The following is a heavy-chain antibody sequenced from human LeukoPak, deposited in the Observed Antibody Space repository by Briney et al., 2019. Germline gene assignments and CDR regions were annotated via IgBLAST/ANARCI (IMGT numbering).Heavy chain of an antibody. CDR3: AKSYSSSYYYYYYMDV. D-gene: IGHD6-6*01. CDR2: INPNSGGT. Sequence: ASVKVSCKASGYTFTGYYMHWVRQAPGQGLEWMGWINPNSGGTNYAQKFQGRVTMTRDTSISTAYMELSRLRSDDTAVYYCAKSYSSSYYYYYYMDVWGKGTTVTISS. J-gene: IGHJ6*03. CDR1: GYTFTGYY. V-gene: IGHV1-2*02.